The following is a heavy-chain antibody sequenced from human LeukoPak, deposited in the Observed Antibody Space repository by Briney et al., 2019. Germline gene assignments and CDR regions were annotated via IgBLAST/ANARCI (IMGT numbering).Heavy chain of an antibody. Sequence: GGSLRLSCAASGFTFSSYSMNWVRQAPGKGLEWVSYIGSGSSSTTIYYADSVKGQFTISRDNAKNSLYLQMNSLRAEDTAIYYCARDVGGSSWYPYYFDYWGQGTLVTVSS. CDR1: GFTFSSYS. CDR3: ARDVGGSSWYPYYFDY. V-gene: IGHV3-48*04. D-gene: IGHD6-13*01. CDR2: IGSGSSSTTI. J-gene: IGHJ4*02.